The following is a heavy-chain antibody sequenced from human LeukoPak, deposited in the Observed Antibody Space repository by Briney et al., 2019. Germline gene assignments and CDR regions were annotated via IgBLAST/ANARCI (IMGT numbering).Heavy chain of an antibody. CDR1: GFTFSSYA. CDR2: ISDSGGTT. D-gene: IGHD3-3*01. V-gene: IGHV3-23*01. CDR3: ARSDFWSGYAQFDY. Sequence: GGSLRLSCAASGFTFSSYAMSWIRQAPGKGLEWVSVISDSGGTTYYADSVKGRFTISRDNSKNSLYLQMNSLRAEDTAVYYCARSDFWSGYAQFDYWGQGTLVTVSS. J-gene: IGHJ4*02.